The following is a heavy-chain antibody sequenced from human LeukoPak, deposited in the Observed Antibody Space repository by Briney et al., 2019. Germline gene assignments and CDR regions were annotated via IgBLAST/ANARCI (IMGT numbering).Heavy chain of an antibody. CDR3: ARGVLWSGYFYFDY. Sequence: SGGSLRLSCAVSGFTFSDYYMDWVRQAPGKGLEWVGRIRNKANSYTTEYAASVKGRFTISRDDSKNSLYLQMNSLKAEDTAVYYCARGVLWSGYFYFDYWGQGTLVTASS. V-gene: IGHV3-72*01. CDR1: GFTFSDYY. J-gene: IGHJ4*02. CDR2: IRNKANSYTT. D-gene: IGHD3-3*01.